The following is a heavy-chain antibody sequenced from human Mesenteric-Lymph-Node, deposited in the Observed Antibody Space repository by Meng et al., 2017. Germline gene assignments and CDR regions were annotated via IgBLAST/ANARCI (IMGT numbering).Heavy chain of an antibody. CDR3: AKVRGDGTV. V-gene: IGHV3-23*01. J-gene: IGHJ4*02. CDR1: GFTFNNYA. D-gene: IGHD3/OR15-3a*01. CDR2: ISGSGGST. Sequence: GESLKISCAASGFTFNNYAMAWVHQAPGKGLEWVSIISGSGGSTYYADSVKGRFTISRDNSKNTLYLQMNSLRAEDTAVYYCAKVRGDGTVWGQGTLVTVSS.